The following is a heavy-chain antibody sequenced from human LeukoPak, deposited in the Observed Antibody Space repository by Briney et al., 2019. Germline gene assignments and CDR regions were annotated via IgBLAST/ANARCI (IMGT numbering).Heavy chain of an antibody. D-gene: IGHD3-3*01. J-gene: IGHJ4*02. Sequence: SETLSLTCTVSGGSISSSSYYWGWIRQPPGKGLEWIGSIYYSGSTYYNPSLKSRVTISVDTSKNQFSLKLSSVTAADTAVYYCARGCVWCGFDYWGQGTLVTVSS. CDR2: IYYSGST. V-gene: IGHV4-39*01. CDR3: ARGCVWCGFDY. CDR1: GGSISSSSYY.